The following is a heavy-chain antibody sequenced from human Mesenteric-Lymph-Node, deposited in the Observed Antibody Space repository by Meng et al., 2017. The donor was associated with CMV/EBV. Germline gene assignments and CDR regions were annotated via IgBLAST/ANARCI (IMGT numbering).Heavy chain of an antibody. J-gene: IGHJ4*02. CDR3: ARGSDIPVNNY. V-gene: IGHV4-34*01. CDR2: SNHSGVP. Sequence: QVQLQQWGAGLLKPSETRSLTCAVYGGSFSGYYWSWIRQPPGKGLEWIGESNHSGVPNYNPSLKSRVTISLDRSKNQFSLKLSPVTAEDTAVYYCARGSDIPVNNYWGQGTLVTVSS. D-gene: IGHD2-15*01. CDR1: GGSFSGYY.